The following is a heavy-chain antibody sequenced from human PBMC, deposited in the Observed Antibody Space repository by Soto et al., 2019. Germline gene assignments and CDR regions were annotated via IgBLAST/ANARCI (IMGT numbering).Heavy chain of an antibody. CDR1: GFTFSSYA. J-gene: IGHJ4*02. D-gene: IGHD3-22*01. CDR3: AKKLQTYYYDSSGYGY. V-gene: IGHV3-23*01. CDR2: ISGSGGST. Sequence: GGSLRLSCAASGFTFSSYATRWVRQAPGKGLEWVSAISGSGGSTYYADSVKGRFTISRDNSKNTLYLQMNSLRAEDTAVYYCAKKLQTYYYDSSGYGYWGQGTLVTVSS.